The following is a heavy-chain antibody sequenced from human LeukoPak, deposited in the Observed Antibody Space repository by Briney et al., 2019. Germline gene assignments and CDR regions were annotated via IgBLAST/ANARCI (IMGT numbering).Heavy chain of an antibody. D-gene: IGHD5-18*01. J-gene: IGHJ4*02. Sequence: GGSLRLSCAASGFTFDNYAMHWVRQAPGKGLEWVSLIYSGDSTYYADSVKGRFTISRDNSKNTLYLQMNSLRAEDTAVYYCATDHYSYGYFDYWGQGTLVTVSS. CDR1: GFTFDNYA. CDR2: IYSGDST. CDR3: ATDHYSYGYFDY. V-gene: IGHV3-23*03.